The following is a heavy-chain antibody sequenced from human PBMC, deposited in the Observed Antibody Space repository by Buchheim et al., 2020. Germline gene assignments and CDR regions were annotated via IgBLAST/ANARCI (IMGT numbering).Heavy chain of an antibody. Sequence: EVQLVESGGGLVQPGGSLRLSCAASGFTFSIYWMHWVRQAPGKGLVWVSRLGIDGSDPYYADSVRGRFTISRANAKSTLFLQMNGLRDEDTAVYYCVRGTSPGGNTGVADYWGQGTL. D-gene: IGHD3-16*01. J-gene: IGHJ4*02. CDR3: VRGTSPGGNTGVADY. CDR2: LGIDGSDP. CDR1: GFTFSIYW. V-gene: IGHV3-74*01.